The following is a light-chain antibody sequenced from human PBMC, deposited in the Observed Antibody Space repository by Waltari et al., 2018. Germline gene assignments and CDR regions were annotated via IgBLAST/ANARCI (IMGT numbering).Light chain of an antibody. V-gene: IGKV3-20*01. CDR2: GAS. CDR1: QSLSKKY. CDR3: QQYGSSVMYT. Sequence: VLTQSPGTLSLSPGERVTLSCRASQSLSKKYLAWYQQNPGQSPRLLIYGASSRAAGIPDRFSGSGSGTDFTRTISRLEPEDFAMYYCQQYGSSVMYTFGQGTKLEIK. J-gene: IGKJ2*01.